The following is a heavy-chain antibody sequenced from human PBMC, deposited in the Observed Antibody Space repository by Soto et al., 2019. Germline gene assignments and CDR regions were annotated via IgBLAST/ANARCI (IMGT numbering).Heavy chain of an antibody. Sequence: EGSLRLSCAASGFTFSSYAMHWVRQAPGKGLEWVAVISYDGSNKYYADSVKGRFTISRDNSKNTLYLQMNSLRAEDTAVYYCATTCTSSGWCMDVWGQVPTVTFSS. CDR1: GFTFSSYA. J-gene: IGHJ6*02. CDR2: ISYDGSNK. V-gene: IGHV3-30-3*01. CDR3: ATTCTSSGWCMDV. D-gene: IGHD6-19*01.